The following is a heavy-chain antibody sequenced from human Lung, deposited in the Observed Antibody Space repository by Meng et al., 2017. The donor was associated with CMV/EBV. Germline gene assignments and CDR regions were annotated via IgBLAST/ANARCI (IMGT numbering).Heavy chain of an antibody. CDR1: GLTFRNYN. J-gene: IGHJ4*02. CDR3: VRGTSTVMLGVVYSLDY. D-gene: IGHD3-3*01. CDR2: INMESTSI. V-gene: IGHV3-21*01. Sequence: GESXKISCEVSGLTFRNYNLDWVRQAPGKGLEWVSYINMESTSIYYADSVKGRFTISRDDAKNSLYLQMNTLRGEDTAVYYCVRGTSTVMLGVVYSLDYWGQGTLVTVSS.